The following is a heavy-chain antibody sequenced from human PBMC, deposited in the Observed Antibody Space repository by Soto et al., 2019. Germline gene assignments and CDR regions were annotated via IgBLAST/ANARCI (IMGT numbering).Heavy chain of an antibody. CDR1: GGSINGYN. J-gene: IGHJ4*02. Sequence: SETLSLTCTASGGSINGYNWSWIRQPAGKGLEWIGRTGSINYNPSLKSRVTMSVDTSKNQFSLKLDSVTAADTAVYYSARDSHNDTGRSFDYWGPGTLVTVSS. CDR3: ARDSHNDTGRSFDY. V-gene: IGHV4-4*07. D-gene: IGHD1-1*01. CDR2: TGSI.